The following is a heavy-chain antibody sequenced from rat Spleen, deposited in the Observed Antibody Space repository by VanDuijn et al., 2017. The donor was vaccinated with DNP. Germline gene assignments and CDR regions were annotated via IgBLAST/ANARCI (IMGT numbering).Heavy chain of an antibody. Sequence: EVQLVESGGGLVQPGKSLKLSCAASGFSISDYYMAWVRQAPTKGLEWVAYISTGGGNTYYRDSVKGRFTISRDNAKSTLYLQMDSLRSEDTATYYCARHRTIMPYYYAMDAWCQGASVTVSS. J-gene: IGHJ4*01. D-gene: IGHD3-8*01. CDR1: GFSISDYY. CDR2: ISTGGGNT. V-gene: IGHV5-25*01. CDR3: ARHRTIMPYYYAMDA.